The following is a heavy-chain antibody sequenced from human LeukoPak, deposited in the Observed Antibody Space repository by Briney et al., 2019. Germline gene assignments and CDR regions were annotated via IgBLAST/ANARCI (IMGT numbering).Heavy chain of an antibody. CDR2: INPNSGGT. Sequence: GESLKISCKGSGYTFTGYYMHWVRQAPGQGLEWMGWINPNSGGTNYAQKFQGRVTMTRDTSISTAYMELSRLRSDDTAVYYCARSSGVRGVIDYWGQGTLVTVSS. CDR3: ARSSGVRGVIDY. J-gene: IGHJ4*02. V-gene: IGHV1-2*02. CDR1: GYTFTGYY. D-gene: IGHD3-10*01.